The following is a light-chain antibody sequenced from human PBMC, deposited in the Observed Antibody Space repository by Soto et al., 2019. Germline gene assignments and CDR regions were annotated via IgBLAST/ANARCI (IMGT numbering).Light chain of an antibody. V-gene: IGLV2-14*01. Sequence: QSVLTQPASVSGSPGQSITISCTGTSRDVGAYNYVSWFQQHPAKAPKVMIYEVSSRPSGVSNRFSGSKSGNKASLTLSGLQAEDEADYFCSSYASNRDVLFGGGTKVTVL. CDR3: SSYASNRDVL. J-gene: IGLJ2*01. CDR2: EVS. CDR1: SRDVGAYNY.